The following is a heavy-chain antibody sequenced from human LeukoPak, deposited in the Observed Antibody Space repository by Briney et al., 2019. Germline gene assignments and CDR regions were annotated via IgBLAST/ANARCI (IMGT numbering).Heavy chain of an antibody. V-gene: IGHV4-39*01. Sequence: SETLSLTCTVSGGSISSSSYYWGWIRQPPGKGLELIGSIYYSGSTYYNPSLNSRVTISVDTSKNQFSLKLTSVTAADTAVYYCARRYYDFWSGKSWFDPWGQGTLVTVSS. J-gene: IGHJ5*02. CDR1: GGSISSSSYY. CDR3: ARRYYDFWSGKSWFDP. D-gene: IGHD3-3*01. CDR2: IYYSGST.